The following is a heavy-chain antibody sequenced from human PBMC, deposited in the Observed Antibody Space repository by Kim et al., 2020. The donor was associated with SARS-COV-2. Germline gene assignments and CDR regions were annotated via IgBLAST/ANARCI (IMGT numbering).Heavy chain of an antibody. Sequence: ASVKVSCKASGYTFSNYAMHWVRQAPRQRLEWMGWIHAGNGNTKYSQKFQGRLIITRDTSASTAYMELSSLRSEDTAVYYCARGDAVLRIITCFGWAFDYWGQGTLVTVSS. CDR2: IHAGNGNT. D-gene: IGHD3-3*01. CDR1: GYTFSNYA. CDR3: ARGDAVLRIITCFGWAFDY. J-gene: IGHJ4*02. V-gene: IGHV1-3*01.